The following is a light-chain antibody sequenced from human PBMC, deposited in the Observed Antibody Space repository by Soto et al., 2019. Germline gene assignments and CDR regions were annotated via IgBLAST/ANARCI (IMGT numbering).Light chain of an antibody. J-gene: IGKJ1*01. CDR1: QSGTSNY. Sequence: EVVLTQSPGTVSLSPGERATLSCRASQSGTSNYLAWYKLKPGQPPRLLIYAASNRATGIPDRFSGSGSGTDFTLSISRREPEDFAVYDCQHYGRSVTWTFGQGTKVEIK. CDR2: AAS. V-gene: IGKV3-20*01. CDR3: QHYGRSVTWT.